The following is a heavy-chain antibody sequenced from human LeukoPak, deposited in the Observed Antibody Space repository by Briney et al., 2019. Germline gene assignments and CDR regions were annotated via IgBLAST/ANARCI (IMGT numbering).Heavy chain of an antibody. CDR3: ARARRVDTAMWGYYYYMDV. Sequence: ASLKVSCKASGYTFTGYYMHWVRQSPGHGLEWMGIINPSGGSTSYAQKFQGRVTMTRDMSTSTVYMELSSLRSEDTAVYYCARARRVDTAMWGYYYYMDVWGKGTTVTISS. D-gene: IGHD5-18*01. V-gene: IGHV1-46*01. J-gene: IGHJ6*03. CDR2: INPSGGST. CDR1: GYTFTGYY.